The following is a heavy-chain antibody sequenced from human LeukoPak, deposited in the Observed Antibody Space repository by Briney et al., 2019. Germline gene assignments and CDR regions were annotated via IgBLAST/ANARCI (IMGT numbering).Heavy chain of an antibody. CDR3: ARVRYRLAETYIDY. V-gene: IGHV1-2*02. CDR2: INPNSGDT. Sequence: ASVKVSCKGSGYSFTGYYMHWVRQAPGQGLEWMGWINPNSGDTNYAQKFQGRVTMTRDTSISTAYMELSRLRSDDTAVYYCARVRYRLAETYIDYWGQGTLVTVSS. D-gene: IGHD3-16*01. J-gene: IGHJ4*02. CDR1: GYSFTGYY.